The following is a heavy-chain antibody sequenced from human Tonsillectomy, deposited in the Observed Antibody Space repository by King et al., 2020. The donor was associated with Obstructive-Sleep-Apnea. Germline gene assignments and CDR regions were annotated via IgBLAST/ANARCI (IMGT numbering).Heavy chain of an antibody. CDR2: ILLNGGDT. V-gene: IGHV3-20*01. CDR1: GFTFDDYG. J-gene: IGHJ3*02. D-gene: IGHD3-10*01. CDR3: ASADRFGELGHIIANDAFDI. Sequence: VQLVESGGGVVRPGGSLRLSCAASGFTFDDYGMSWVRQAPGKGLEWVAVILLNGGDTGYADSVEGRFTISRDNAKKSLYLQMNSLSAEGTSFYHCASADRFGELGHIIANDAFDIWGQETMVTVPS.